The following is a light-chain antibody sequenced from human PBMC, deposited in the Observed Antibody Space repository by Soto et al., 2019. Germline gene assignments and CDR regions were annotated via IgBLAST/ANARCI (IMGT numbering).Light chain of an antibody. J-gene: IGLJ1*01. CDR2: EVS. CDR3: RSDAGSXNYV. CDR1: SSDVCGDYY. Sequence: QSSLTQPPSASGSPVHSVTISCAGTSSDVCGDYYVSWYQQHPGKAPKLIIYEVSNRPAGVPDRFYGSKSGNTASLTGSGLQAEDAADYYCRSDAGSXNYVLGTGNKVXV. V-gene: IGLV2-8*01.